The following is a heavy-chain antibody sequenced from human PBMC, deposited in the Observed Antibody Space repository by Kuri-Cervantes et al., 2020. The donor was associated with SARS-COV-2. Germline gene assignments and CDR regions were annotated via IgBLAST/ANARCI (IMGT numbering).Heavy chain of an antibody. V-gene: IGHV4-34*01. D-gene: IGHD6-19*01. J-gene: IGHJ6*02. Sequence: GSLRLSCAVYGGSFSGYYWSWIRQPPGKGLEWIGEINHSGSTNYNPSLKSRVTISVDTSKNQFSLKLSSVTAADTAVYYCARGVGVAVAGTLITIYYYYGMDVWGQGTTVTVSS. CDR3: ARGVGVAVAGTLITIYYYYGMDV. CDR2: INHSGST. CDR1: GGSFSGYY.